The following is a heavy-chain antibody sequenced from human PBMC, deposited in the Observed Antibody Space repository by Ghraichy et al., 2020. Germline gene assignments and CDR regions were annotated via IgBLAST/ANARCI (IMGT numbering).Heavy chain of an antibody. CDR1: GGSISSSSYY. J-gene: IGHJ4*02. Sequence: SETLSLTCTVSGGSISSSSYYWGWIRQPPGKGLEWIGSIYYSGSTYYNPSLKSRVTISVDTSKNQFSLKLSSVTAADTAVYYCARLIAASRKQRTRYSGSYSPFDYWGQGTLVTVSS. D-gene: IGHD1-26*01. CDR2: IYYSGST. V-gene: IGHV4-39*01. CDR3: ARLIAASRKQRTRYSGSYSPFDY.